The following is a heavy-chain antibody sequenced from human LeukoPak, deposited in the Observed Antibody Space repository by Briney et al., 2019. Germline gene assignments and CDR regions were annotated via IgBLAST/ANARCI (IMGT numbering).Heavy chain of an antibody. CDR1: GSSFTDYW. J-gene: IGHJ6*02. V-gene: IGHV5-51*01. CDR2: IYPGESDT. Sequence: AAALQISSKGSGSSFTDYWIGWGRQQPGKGLEWMGIIYPGESDTRYSPSFKGQVTISADKSINTAHLQWSSLKASDTAMYYCARGAAVTTPDYYYCGLDVWGQGTTVRVSS. CDR3: ARGAAVTTPDYYYCGLDV. D-gene: IGHD4-11*01.